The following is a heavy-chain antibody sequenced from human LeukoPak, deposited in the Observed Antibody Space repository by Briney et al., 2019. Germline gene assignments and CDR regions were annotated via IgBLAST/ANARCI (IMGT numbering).Heavy chain of an antibody. J-gene: IGHJ4*02. CDR1: GYSFTSYW. CDR3: ARLLYYYDSSGYYPGGFDY. V-gene: IGHV5-51*01. Sequence: GESLKISCKGSGYSFTSYWIGWVRQMPGKGLEWMGIIYPGDSDTRYSPSFQGQVTISADKSISTAYLQWSSLKASDTAMYYCARLLYYYDSSGYYPGGFDYWGRGTLVTVSS. D-gene: IGHD3-22*01. CDR2: IYPGDSDT.